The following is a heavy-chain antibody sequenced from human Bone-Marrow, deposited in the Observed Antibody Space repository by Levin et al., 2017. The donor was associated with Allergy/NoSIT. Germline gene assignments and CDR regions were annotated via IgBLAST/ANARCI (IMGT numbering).Heavy chain of an antibody. D-gene: IGHD3-10*01. J-gene: IGHJ5*02. CDR1: GFKFSNFA. Sequence: GGSLRLSCEAYGFKFSNFAVTWVRQAPGKGLEWVSSIGGGAASTYYAGSVKGRFTISRDDSKNTLYLQMNSLRDEDTARYQCAKEGNFYYGSGSRYGAWGQGTLVIDSS. V-gene: IGHV3-23*01. CDR3: AKEGNFYYGSGSRYGA. CDR2: IGGGAAST.